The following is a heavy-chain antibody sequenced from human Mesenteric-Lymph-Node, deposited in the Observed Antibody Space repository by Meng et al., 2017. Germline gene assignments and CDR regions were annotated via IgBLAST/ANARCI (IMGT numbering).Heavy chain of an antibody. CDR1: GSTFTSFA. V-gene: IGHV7-4-1*02. Sequence: QVQLDQSGSELKNPGASVKVSCKASGSTFTSFAINWVRQAPGQGLEWVGRINTNTGNPAYAQGFTGRFVFSLDTSVSTAYLQISSLKAEDTAVYYCARESPFDPWGQGTLVTVSS. CDR2: INTNTGNP. CDR3: ARESPFDP. J-gene: IGHJ5*02.